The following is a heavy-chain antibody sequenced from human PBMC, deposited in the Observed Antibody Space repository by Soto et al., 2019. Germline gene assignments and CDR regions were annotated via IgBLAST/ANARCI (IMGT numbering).Heavy chain of an antibody. Sequence: QVQLVQSGAEVKKPGASVKVSCKASGYTFTSYGISWVRQAPGQGLEWMGWISAYNGNTNYAQKLQGRVTMTTDTYTSTAYLELRSLRSDDTAVYYCARVGVRRIAAAAPYFNWFDPWGQGTLVTVCS. CDR1: GYTFTSYG. D-gene: IGHD6-13*01. J-gene: IGHJ5*02. V-gene: IGHV1-18*04. CDR2: ISAYNGNT. CDR3: ARVGVRRIAAAAPYFNWFDP.